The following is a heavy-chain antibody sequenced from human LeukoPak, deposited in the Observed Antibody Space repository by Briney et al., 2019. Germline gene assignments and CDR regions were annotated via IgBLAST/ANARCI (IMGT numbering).Heavy chain of an antibody. CDR3: ARGLPFSKGSCYTP. J-gene: IGHJ5*02. CDR1: GYTFTSYD. D-gene: IGHD2-2*02. Sequence: ASVKVSCKASGYTFTSYDINWVRQATGQGLEWMGWMNPNSGNTGYVQKFQGRVTMTRNTSISTAYMELSSLRSEDTAVYYCARGLPFSKGSCYTPWGQGTLVTVSS. CDR2: MNPNSGNT. V-gene: IGHV1-8*01.